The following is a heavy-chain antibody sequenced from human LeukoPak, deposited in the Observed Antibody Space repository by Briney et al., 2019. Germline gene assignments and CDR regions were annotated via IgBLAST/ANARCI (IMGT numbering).Heavy chain of an antibody. J-gene: IGHJ4*02. V-gene: IGHV1-18*01. CDR3: ARDRKWHQLYEDASDY. CDR1: GYTFTRYG. CDR2: ISAYNGNI. Sequence: ASVKVSCKTSGYTFTRYGITWVRQAPGQGLEWLGWISAYNGNINYAPKFQGRVTMTTDTSTSTAYMALRSLGSDDTAVYYCARDRKWHQLYEDASDYWGQGTLVTVSS. D-gene: IGHD5-24*01.